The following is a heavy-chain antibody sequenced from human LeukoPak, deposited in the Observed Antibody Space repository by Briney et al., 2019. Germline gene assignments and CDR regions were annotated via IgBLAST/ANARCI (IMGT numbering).Heavy chain of an antibody. J-gene: IGHJ4*02. Sequence: PSETLSLTCTVSAGSISSYYWNWLRQSPGKGLEWIGYIYYTGTTKYNPSLKSRVTISVDTSKNQFSLKLSSVTAADTAVYYCARRRVVPAAIYNWGQGTLVTVSS. CDR3: ARRRVVPAAIYN. CDR1: AGSISSYY. CDR2: IYYTGTT. D-gene: IGHD2-2*01. V-gene: IGHV4-59*08.